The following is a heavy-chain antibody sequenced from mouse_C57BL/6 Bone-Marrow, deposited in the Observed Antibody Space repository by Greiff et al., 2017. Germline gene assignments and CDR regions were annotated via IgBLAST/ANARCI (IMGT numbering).Heavy chain of an antibody. J-gene: IGHJ4*01. CDR3: ARHGYDSYPYAMDY. V-gene: IGHV5-12*01. CDR2: ISNGGGST. CDR1: GFTFSDYY. D-gene: IGHD2-3*01. Sequence: EVKVVESGGGLVQPGGSLKLSCAASGFTFSDYYMYWVRQTPEKRLEWVAYISNGGGSTYYPDTVKGRFTISRDNAKNTLYLQMSRLKSEDTAMYYCARHGYDSYPYAMDYWGQGTSVTVSS.